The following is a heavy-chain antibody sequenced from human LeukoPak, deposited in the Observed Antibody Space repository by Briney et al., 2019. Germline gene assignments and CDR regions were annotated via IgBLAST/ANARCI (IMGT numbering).Heavy chain of an antibody. Sequence: SETLSLTCTVSGASISSYYWSWIRQPPGKGLEWIGYIYYSGSTNYNPSLKSRVTISVDTSKNQFSLKLSSVTAADTAVYCCARQIAAAGTFDYWGQGTLVTVSS. CDR1: GASISSYY. CDR3: ARQIAAAGTFDY. V-gene: IGHV4-59*08. CDR2: IYYSGST. J-gene: IGHJ4*02. D-gene: IGHD6-13*01.